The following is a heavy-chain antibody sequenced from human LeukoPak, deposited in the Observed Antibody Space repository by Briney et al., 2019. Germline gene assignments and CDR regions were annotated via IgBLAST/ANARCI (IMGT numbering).Heavy chain of an antibody. CDR1: GFTFSSYA. D-gene: IGHD4-4*01. V-gene: IGHV3-23*01. Sequence: PGGSLRLSCAASGFTFSSYAMSWVRQAPGKGLEWVSAISGSGGSTYYADSVKGRFTISRDNSKNTLYLQMNSLRAEDTAVYYCAKDGGNRAPYYYYGMDVWGQGTTVTVSS. CDR2: ISGSGGST. J-gene: IGHJ6*02. CDR3: AKDGGNRAPYYYYGMDV.